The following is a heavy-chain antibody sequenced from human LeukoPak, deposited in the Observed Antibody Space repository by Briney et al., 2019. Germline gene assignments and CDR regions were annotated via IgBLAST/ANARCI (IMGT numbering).Heavy chain of an antibody. D-gene: IGHD3-10*01. CDR2: INPNSGGT. J-gene: IGHJ6*03. CDR1: GYTFTGYY. V-gene: IGHV1-2*02. CDR3: ARGMVRGVIELYYYYMDV. Sequence: ASVKVSCKASGYTFTGYYMHWVRQAPGQGLEWMGWINPNSGGTNYAQKFQGRVTITADKSTSTAYMELSSLRSEDTAVYYCARGMVRGVIELYYYYMDVWGKGTTVTVSS.